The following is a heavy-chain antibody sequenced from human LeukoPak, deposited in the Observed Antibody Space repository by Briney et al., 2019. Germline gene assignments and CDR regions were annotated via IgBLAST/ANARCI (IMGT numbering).Heavy chain of an antibody. Sequence: PSETLSLTCTVSGGSVSSSSYYWVWIRQPPGKGLEWIGSIYDSGSTYYNPSLKSRVTISVDTSKNQFSLKLSSVTAADTAVYYCASYSLVRGVDYWGQGTLVTVSS. V-gene: IGHV4-39*01. J-gene: IGHJ4*02. D-gene: IGHD3-10*01. CDR1: GGSVSSSSYY. CDR2: IYDSGST. CDR3: ASYSLVRGVDY.